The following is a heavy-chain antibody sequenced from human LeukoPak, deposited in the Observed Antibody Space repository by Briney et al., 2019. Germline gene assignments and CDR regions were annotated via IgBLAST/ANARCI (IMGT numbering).Heavy chain of an antibody. CDR3: ARLYGGSSGYFDY. V-gene: IGHV5-51*01. CDR2: IYPGDSDT. D-gene: IGHD2-15*01. Sequence: GESLKISRKGSGNSFANKWIGCVRQMPGRGLEWMGIIYPGDSDTRYSPSFQGQVTISADKSISTAYLQWSSLKAADTAMYYCARLYGGSSGYFDYWGQGTVVTVSS. J-gene: IGHJ4*02. CDR1: GNSFANKW.